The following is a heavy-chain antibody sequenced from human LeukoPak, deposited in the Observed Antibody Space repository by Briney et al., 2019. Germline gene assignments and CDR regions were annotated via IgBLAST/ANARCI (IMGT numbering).Heavy chain of an antibody. Sequence: ASVKVSCKASVYTFTGYYMDWVRQAPGQGLEWMGWINPNSGGTNYAQKFQGRVTMTRDTSISTAYMELSRLRSDDTAVYYCAKWVLLSYNGNLQVEDYWGQGTLVTVSS. V-gene: IGHV1-2*02. CDR2: INPNSGGT. CDR3: AKWVLLSYNGNLQVEDY. J-gene: IGHJ4*02. CDR1: VYTFTGYY. D-gene: IGHD1-14*01.